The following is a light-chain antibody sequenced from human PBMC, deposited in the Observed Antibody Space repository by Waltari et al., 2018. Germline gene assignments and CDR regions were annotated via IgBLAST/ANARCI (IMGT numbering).Light chain of an antibody. Sequence: EIVMTQSPATLSVSPGERATLSCRASQSVSSNLAWYQQKPGQAPRRLIYGASTRATGIPARFSGSGSVTEFTLTISSLQSEDFAVYSCQQYNNWPGTFGQGTKVEIK. V-gene: IGKV3-15*01. CDR3: QQYNNWPGT. J-gene: IGKJ1*01. CDR1: QSVSSN. CDR2: GAS.